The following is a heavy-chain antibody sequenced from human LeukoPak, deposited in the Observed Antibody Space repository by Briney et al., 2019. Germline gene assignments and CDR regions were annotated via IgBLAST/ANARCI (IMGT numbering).Heavy chain of an antibody. J-gene: IGHJ6*03. CDR2: ISGSGGRT. Sequence: GGSLRLSCAASGFTLSNAWMNWVRQAPGKGLEWVSAISGSGGRTYYADSVKGRFTISRDNSKNTLYLQMNSLRAEDTAVYYCAKAGLKKSIYYYGSGSYGHYYYMDVWGKGTTVTISS. CDR1: GFTLSNAW. D-gene: IGHD3-10*01. CDR3: AKAGLKKSIYYYGSGSYGHYYYMDV. V-gene: IGHV3-23*01.